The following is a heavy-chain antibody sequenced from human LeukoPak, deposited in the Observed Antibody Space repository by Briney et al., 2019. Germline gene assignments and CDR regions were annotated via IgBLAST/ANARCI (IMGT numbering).Heavy chain of an antibody. CDR3: VKNAYDFWSAYNY. CDR1: GFTVSSNY. J-gene: IGHJ4*02. Sequence: GGSLRLSCAASGFTVSSNYMSWVRQAPGKGLEWVSSIRTSGGSTHYADSVKGRFTISRDNSNNTLFLQMMSLRAEDTAVYYCVKNAYDFWSAYNYWGQGTLVTVSS. V-gene: IGHV3-23*01. CDR2: IRTSGGST. D-gene: IGHD3-3*01.